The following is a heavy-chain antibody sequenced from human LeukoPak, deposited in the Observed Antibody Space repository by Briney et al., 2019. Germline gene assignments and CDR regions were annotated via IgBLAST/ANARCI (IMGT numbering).Heavy chain of an antibody. CDR3: ARSRYYDSSCYYSGDDY. D-gene: IGHD3-22*01. CDR2: ISLSSSYI. J-gene: IGHJ4*02. V-gene: IGHV3-21*01. CDR1: GFTFSSYS. Sequence: GGSLRLSCAASGFTFSSYSMNWVRQAPGKGLEWVSSISLSSSYIYYADSVKGRFTISRDNAKNSLYLQMNSLRAEDTAVYYCARSRYYDSSCYYSGDDYLGQGTLVSDSS.